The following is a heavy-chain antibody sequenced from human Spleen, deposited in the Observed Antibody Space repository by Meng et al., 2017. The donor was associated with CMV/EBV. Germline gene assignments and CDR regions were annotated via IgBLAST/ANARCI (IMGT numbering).Heavy chain of an antibody. CDR3: AREDSIGWYSLVPGNPFYYYYGMDV. CDR2: INSDGSST. CDR1: GFTFSSYS. J-gene: IGHJ6*02. V-gene: IGHV3-74*01. Sequence: GESLKISCAASGFTFSSYSMNWVRQAPGKGLVWVSRINSDGSSTSYADSVKGRFTISRDNAKNTLYLQMNSLRAEDTAVYYCAREDSIGWYSLVPGNPFYYYYGMDVWGQGTTVTVSS. D-gene: IGHD6-19*01.